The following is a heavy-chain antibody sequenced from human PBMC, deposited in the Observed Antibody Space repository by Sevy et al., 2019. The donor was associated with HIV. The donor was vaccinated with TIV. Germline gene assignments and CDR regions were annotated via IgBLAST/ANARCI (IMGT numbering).Heavy chain of an antibody. CDR3: ARESIATVGDFDY. Sequence: SETLSLTCTVSGGSINNYYWSWIRQPPGKGLQWIGYIYYSGSTNYNPSLKSRVTMSVDTSKNQFSLKLSSATAADTAIYYCARESIATVGDFDYWGQGTLVTVSS. V-gene: IGHV4-59*01. CDR1: GGSINNYY. J-gene: IGHJ4*02. CDR2: IYYSGST. D-gene: IGHD6-13*01.